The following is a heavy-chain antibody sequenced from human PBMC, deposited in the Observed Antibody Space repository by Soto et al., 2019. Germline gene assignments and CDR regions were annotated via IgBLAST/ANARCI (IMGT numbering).Heavy chain of an antibody. D-gene: IGHD3-3*01. Sequence: SGGSLRLSCAASGFTFSSYSMNWVRQAPGKGLEWVSSISSSSSYIYYADSVKGRFTISRDNAKNSLYLQMNSLRAEDTAVYYCAREELTYYDFWSGYIDYWGQGTLVTVSS. V-gene: IGHV3-21*01. CDR1: GFTFSSYS. CDR2: ISSSSSYI. CDR3: AREELTYYDFWSGYIDY. J-gene: IGHJ4*02.